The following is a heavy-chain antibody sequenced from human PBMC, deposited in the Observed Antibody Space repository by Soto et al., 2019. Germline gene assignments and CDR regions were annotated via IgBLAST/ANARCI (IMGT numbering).Heavy chain of an antibody. V-gene: IGHV1-18*01. CDR1: GYTFTSYG. Sequence: QVPLVQSGAEVKKPGASVKVSCKASGYTFTSYGISWVRQAPGQGLEWMGWISAYNGNTNYAQKLQGRVTMTTDTSTSTAYMELRSLRSDDTAVYYCARDFNYDFWSSSQTPFDPWGQGTLVTVSS. J-gene: IGHJ5*02. D-gene: IGHD3-3*01. CDR2: ISAYNGNT. CDR3: ARDFNYDFWSSSQTPFDP.